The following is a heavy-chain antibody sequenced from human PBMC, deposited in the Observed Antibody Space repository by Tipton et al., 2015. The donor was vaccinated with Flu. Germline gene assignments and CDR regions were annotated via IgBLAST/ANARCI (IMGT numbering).Heavy chain of an antibody. D-gene: IGHD5-12*01. Sequence: QVQLVQSGAEVKKPGASVKVSCKASGYTFSGYYVHWVRQAPGQGLEWMGRINPNSADSDYAQKFQGRLTMTRDTSISTAFMELSSLRSDDTAVYYCARVRGYTLDSWGQGTLVTVSS. CDR1: GYTFSGYY. CDR3: ARVRGYTLDS. V-gene: IGHV1-2*06. J-gene: IGHJ4*02. CDR2: INPNSADS.